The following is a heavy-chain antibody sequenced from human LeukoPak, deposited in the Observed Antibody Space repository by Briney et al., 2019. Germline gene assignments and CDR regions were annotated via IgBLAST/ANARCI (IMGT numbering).Heavy chain of an antibody. CDR3: ARDRRENWFDP. J-gene: IGHJ5*02. Sequence: WGSLRLSCAASDFSVTYNYVTWVRQAPGKGLQLDSSVCAGGAIYYADSVRGRCTISRDKAKNTMYLQMTSLRVEDTAVYYSARDRRENWFDPWGQGTLVTVSS. V-gene: IGHV3-53*01. CDR1: DFSVTYNY. CDR2: VCAGGAI.